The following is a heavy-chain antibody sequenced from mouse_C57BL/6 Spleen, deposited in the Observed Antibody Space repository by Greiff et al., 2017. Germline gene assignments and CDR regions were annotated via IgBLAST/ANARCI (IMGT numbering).Heavy chain of an antibody. V-gene: IGHV5-4*01. CDR2: ISDGGSYT. Sequence: EVNVVESGGGLVKPGGSLKLSCAASGFTFSSYAMSWVRQTPEKRLEWVATISDGGSYTYYPDNVKGRFTISRDNAKNNLYLQMSHLKSEDTAMYYCARDPGSNWDWYFDVWGTGTTVTVSS. J-gene: IGHJ1*03. CDR3: ARDPGSNWDWYFDV. CDR1: GFTFSSYA. D-gene: IGHD4-1*01.